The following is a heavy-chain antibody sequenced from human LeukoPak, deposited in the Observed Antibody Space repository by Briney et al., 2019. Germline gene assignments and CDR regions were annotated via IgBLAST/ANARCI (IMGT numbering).Heavy chain of an antibody. CDR3: GRERNFYYMDV. V-gene: IGHV3-74*01. CDR1: GFTFGTYW. J-gene: IGHJ6*03. CDR2: ITNDGTT. Sequence: GGSLRLSCVASGFTFGTYWMPWVRQGPEKGLVWVAGITNDGTTGYADSVKGRFTISRDSAKSTVYLRMNSLSSEDTAVYYCGRERNFYYMDVWGKGTTVTVSS.